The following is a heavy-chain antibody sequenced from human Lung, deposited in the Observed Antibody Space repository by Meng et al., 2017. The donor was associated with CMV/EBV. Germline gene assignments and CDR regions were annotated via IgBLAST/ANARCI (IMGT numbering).Heavy chain of an antibody. D-gene: IGHD3-10*01. J-gene: IGHJ1*01. V-gene: IGHV4-4*02. CDR3: LRRSGGSV. CDR1: GDSITNHNW. Sequence: EVGPALVKTSETLALTFAVSGDSITNHNWWAWVRQPPGKGLEWIGEIPHRGSSAYNPSLKSRVSMSIDKSKNQFSLKLTSVTAADTAVYHCLRRSGGSVWGQGTLVTVSS. CDR2: IPHRGSS.